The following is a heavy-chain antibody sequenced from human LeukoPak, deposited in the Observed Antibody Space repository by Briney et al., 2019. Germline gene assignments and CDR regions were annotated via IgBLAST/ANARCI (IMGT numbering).Heavy chain of an antibody. Sequence: SETLSLTCTVSGGSISSYYWSWIRQPPGKGKEWIGYISTSGSTNSNPSLKSRVTISVDTSKNQFSLKLSSVTAADTAVYYCARGVVPASNWFDPWGQGTLVTVSS. CDR3: ARGVVPASNWFDP. CDR2: ISTSGST. CDR1: GGSISSYY. D-gene: IGHD2-2*01. J-gene: IGHJ5*02. V-gene: IGHV4-4*09.